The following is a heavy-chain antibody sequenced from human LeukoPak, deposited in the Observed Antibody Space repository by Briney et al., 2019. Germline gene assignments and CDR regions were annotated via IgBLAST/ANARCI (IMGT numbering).Heavy chain of an antibody. CDR2: IYYSGST. Sequence: SETLSLTCTVSGGSISNGDHYWSWIRQPPGKGLEWIGYIYYSGSTNYNPSLKSRVTISVDTSENQFSLKLNSVTAADTAVYYCARGFSGYYSFDYWGQGTLVTVSS. D-gene: IGHD3-22*01. V-gene: IGHV4-61*08. J-gene: IGHJ4*02. CDR3: ARGFSGYYSFDY. CDR1: GGSISNGDHY.